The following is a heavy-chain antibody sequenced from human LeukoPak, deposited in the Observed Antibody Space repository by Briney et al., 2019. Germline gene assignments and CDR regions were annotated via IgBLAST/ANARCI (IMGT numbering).Heavy chain of an antibody. CDR2: ISSSSSYI. CDR3: ATGNHEWLQSRGDDY. V-gene: IGHV3-21*01. CDR1: GFTFSSYS. Sequence: PGGSLRLSCAASGFTFSSYSMNWVRQAPGKGLEWVSSISSSSSYIYYADSVKGRFTISRDNAKNSLYLQMNSLRAEDAAVYYCATGNHEWLQSRGDDYWGQGTLVTVSS. D-gene: IGHD5-24*01. J-gene: IGHJ4*02.